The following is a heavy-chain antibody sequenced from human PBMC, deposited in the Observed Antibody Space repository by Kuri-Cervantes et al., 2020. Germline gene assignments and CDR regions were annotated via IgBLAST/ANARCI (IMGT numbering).Heavy chain of an antibody. CDR1: GGSISSYY. CDR2: IYYSGST. CDR3: ARDLGCGDYGESFDI. D-gene: IGHD4-17*01. J-gene: IGHJ3*02. Sequence: SCTVSGGSISSYYWGLIRQPPGKGLEWIGSIYYSGSTYYNPSLKSRVTISVDTSKNQFSLKLSSVTAADTAVYYCARDLGCGDYGESFDIWGQGTMVTVSS. V-gene: IGHV4-39*07.